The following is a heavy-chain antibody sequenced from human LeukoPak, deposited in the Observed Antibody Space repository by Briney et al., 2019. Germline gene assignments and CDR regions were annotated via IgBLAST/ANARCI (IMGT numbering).Heavy chain of an antibody. CDR1: GGTFSSYA. D-gene: IGHD3-10*01. V-gene: IGHV1-69*13. J-gene: IGHJ4*02. CDR3: ARAASYGSGSFRSPFDY. Sequence: SVKVSCKASGGTFSSYAISWVRQAPGQGLEWMGGIIPIFGTANYAQKFQGRVTITADESTSTAYMELSSLRSEDTAVYYCARAASYGSGSFRSPFDYWGQGTLVTVSS. CDR2: IIPIFGTA.